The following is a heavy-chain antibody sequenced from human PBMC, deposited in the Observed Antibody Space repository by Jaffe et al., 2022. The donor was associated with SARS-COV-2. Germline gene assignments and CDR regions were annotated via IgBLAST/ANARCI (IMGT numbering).Heavy chain of an antibody. CDR3: ARHAIAVADVPYYFDY. V-gene: IGHV3-33*01. Sequence: QVQLVESGGGVVQPGRSLRLSCTASGFTFSNYGMHWVRQAPGKGLEWVAVIWYDGSNEFYADSVKGRFTISRDNSKNTQYLQMNSLRAEDTAVYYCARHAIAVADVPYYFDYWGQGILVTVSS. CDR1: GFTFSNYG. CDR2: IWYDGSNE. J-gene: IGHJ4*02. D-gene: IGHD6-19*01.